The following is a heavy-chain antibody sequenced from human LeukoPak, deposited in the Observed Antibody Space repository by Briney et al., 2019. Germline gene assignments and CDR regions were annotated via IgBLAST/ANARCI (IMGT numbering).Heavy chain of an antibody. CDR1: GYTFTSYG. CDR2: ISAYNGNT. D-gene: IGHD3-22*01. CDR3: ARDDDSSGYSLFDY. Sequence: ASVKVSCKASGYTFTSYGISWVRQAPGQGLEWMGWISAYNGNTNYAQKLQGRVTMTTDTSTSTAYMELRSLRSDDTAVYYCARDDDSSGYSLFDYWGQGTLVTVSS. J-gene: IGHJ4*02. V-gene: IGHV1-18*01.